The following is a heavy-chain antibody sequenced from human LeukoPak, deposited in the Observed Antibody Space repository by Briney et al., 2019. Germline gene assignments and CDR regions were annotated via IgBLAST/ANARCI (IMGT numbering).Heavy chain of an antibody. CDR1: GFIFSNYG. V-gene: IGHV3-33*01. CDR3: AREWGRIAVAGGPGY. D-gene: IGHD6-19*01. J-gene: IGHJ4*02. CDR2: IWYDGQTK. Sequence: PGGSLRLSCEASGFIFSNYGMHWVRQAPGKGLEWLALIWYDGQTKFYADSVKGRFTISRDNSGNTLFLHTTSLRVEDTAVYYCAREWGRIAVAGGPGYWGQGALVTVSS.